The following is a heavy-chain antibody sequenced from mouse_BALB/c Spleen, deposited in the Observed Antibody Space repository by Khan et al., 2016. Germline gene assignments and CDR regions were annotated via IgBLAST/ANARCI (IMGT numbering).Heavy chain of an antibody. V-gene: IGHV3-2*02. CDR1: GYSITSDYA. CDR2: IGYSGST. D-gene: IGHD1-1*01. J-gene: IGHJ1*01. Sequence: EVKLLESGPGLVKPSQSLSLTCTVTGYSITSDYAWNWFRQFPGNKLEWMGYIGYSGSTSYNPSLKSRISITRDTSRNQFFLQLNSVTTEDTSTYYCARNLHYCGSSYWYFDVWGAGTTVTVSS. CDR3: ARNLHYCGSSYWYFDV.